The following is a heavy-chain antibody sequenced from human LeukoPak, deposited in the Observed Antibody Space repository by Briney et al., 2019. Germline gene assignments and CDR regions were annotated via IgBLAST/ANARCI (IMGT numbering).Heavy chain of an antibody. CDR2: ISSSSSYI. Sequence: GGSLRLSCAASGFTFSSYSMNWVRQAPGKGLEWVSSISSSSSYIYYADSVKGRLTISRDNAKNSLYLQMNSLRAEDTAVYYCARGLGWLQTPDYWGQGTLVTVSS. V-gene: IGHV3-21*01. J-gene: IGHJ4*02. CDR3: ARGLGWLQTPDY. D-gene: IGHD5-24*01. CDR1: GFTFSSYS.